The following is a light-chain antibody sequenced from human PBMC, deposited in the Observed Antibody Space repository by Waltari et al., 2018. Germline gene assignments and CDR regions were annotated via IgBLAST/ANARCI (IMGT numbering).Light chain of an antibody. V-gene: IGKV3-20*01. Sequence: EIVLTQSPGTLSLSPGESATLSCRASQSVSRALAWYQQKPGQAPRLLIYGASNRATGIPDRFSGSGSGTDFSLTISSLEPEDFGVYYCQHYLRLPATFGQGTKVEIK. J-gene: IGKJ1*01. CDR1: QSVSRA. CDR3: QHYLRLPAT. CDR2: GAS.